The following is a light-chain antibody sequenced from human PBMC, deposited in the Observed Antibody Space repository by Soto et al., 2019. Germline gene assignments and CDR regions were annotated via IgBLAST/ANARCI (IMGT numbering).Light chain of an antibody. CDR1: QSINNY. CDR3: QQSLTMPIT. Sequence: DIQMTQSPASLSVSVVDRVTITCRASQSINNYLNWYLQRPGQAPKLLIRSASTLQRGVPSRFSGSGSRTEFTLTIADLQPDDFGTYYCQQSLTMPITLGHGTRLEIK. J-gene: IGKJ5*01. CDR2: SAS. V-gene: IGKV1-39*01.